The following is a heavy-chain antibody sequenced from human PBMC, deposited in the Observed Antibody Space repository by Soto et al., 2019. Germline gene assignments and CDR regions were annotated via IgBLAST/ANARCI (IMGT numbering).Heavy chain of an antibody. CDR2: ITVNGIT. D-gene: IGHD1-7*01. CDR3: ARESGENWTYEAH. Sequence: QVQQLESGPGLVKPWDTLSPTCTVSGAYVRDFSWSWIRQPAGKGLEWFGRITVNGITQYIPSFRSRVTMSMDTSRNQFSLNLQSATAADTALYYCARESGENWTYEAHWGQGTLVTVSS. J-gene: IGHJ1*01. CDR1: GAYVRDFS. V-gene: IGHV4-4*07.